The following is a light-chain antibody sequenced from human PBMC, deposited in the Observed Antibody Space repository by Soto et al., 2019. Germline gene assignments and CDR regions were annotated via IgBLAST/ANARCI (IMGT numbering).Light chain of an antibody. CDR1: SNDFGGYNY. CDR3: ASYTYTSPYV. Sequence: QSALTQPASVSGSPGQSITISCAGISNDFGGYNYVSWYQQHPGRVPKLLIYDDSNRPSGVSNRFSGSKSGNTASLTISGLQAEDEADYYCASYTYTSPYVFGIWTKVTVL. V-gene: IGLV2-14*03. CDR2: DDS. J-gene: IGLJ1*01.